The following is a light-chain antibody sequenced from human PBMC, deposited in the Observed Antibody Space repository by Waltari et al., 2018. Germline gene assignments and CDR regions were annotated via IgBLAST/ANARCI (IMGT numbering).Light chain of an antibody. CDR1: QSLLHSNGYNY. CDR3: MQALQTPLT. V-gene: IGKV2-28*01. Sequence: DIVMTQSPLSLPVTPGEPASISCRSSQSLLHSNGYNYLDWYLQKSGQSPQRLIYVGSNRASGVPDRFSGSGSGTDFTLKISRVEAEDVGVYYCMQALQTPLTFGGGTKVEIK. J-gene: IGKJ4*01. CDR2: VGS.